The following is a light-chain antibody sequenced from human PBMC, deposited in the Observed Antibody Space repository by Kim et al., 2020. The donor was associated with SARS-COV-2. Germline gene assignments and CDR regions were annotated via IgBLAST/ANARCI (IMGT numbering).Light chain of an antibody. CDR3: PQYSRSPYT. J-gene: IGKJ2*01. CDR2: GTS. Sequence: EIVLTQSPGTLSLSAGERASLTCRASQSINSVYLTWYQQKPGQAPRLPIYGTSSRATGIPDRFSGSGSGTDFTLTISRLEPEDFAVYYCPQYSRSPYTFGQGTNL. V-gene: IGKV3-20*01. CDR1: QSINSVY.